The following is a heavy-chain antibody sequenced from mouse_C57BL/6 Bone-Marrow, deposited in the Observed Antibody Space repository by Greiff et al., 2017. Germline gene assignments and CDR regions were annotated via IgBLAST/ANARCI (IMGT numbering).Heavy chain of an antibody. CDR3: ARISYYRDFDY. J-gene: IGHJ2*01. Sequence: QVTLKESGPGILQPSQTLSLTCSFSGFSLSTSGMGVGWIHQPSGNGLEWPAHIWWNDNKYYNTALKSRLTISKDTSNNQVFLKIASVDTADTATYYCARISYYRDFDYWGQGTTLTVSS. CDR2: IWWNDNK. D-gene: IGHD1-1*01. CDR1: GFSLSTSGMG. V-gene: IGHV8-11*01.